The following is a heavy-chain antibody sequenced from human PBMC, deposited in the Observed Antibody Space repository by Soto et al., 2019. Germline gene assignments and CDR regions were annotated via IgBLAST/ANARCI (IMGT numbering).Heavy chain of an antibody. CDR2: TYYRSRWYN. V-gene: IGHV6-1*01. Sequence: SQTLSLPCALSGDSVSSNSAAWDWIRLSPSRGLEWLARTYYRSRWYNDYAVSVRSRITVNPDTSKNQFSLQLTSVTPEDTAVYYCAGTTSHQWYYMDVWGKGTTVTVSS. J-gene: IGHJ6*03. D-gene: IGHD1-7*01. CDR1: GDSVSSNSAA. CDR3: AGTTSHQWYYMDV.